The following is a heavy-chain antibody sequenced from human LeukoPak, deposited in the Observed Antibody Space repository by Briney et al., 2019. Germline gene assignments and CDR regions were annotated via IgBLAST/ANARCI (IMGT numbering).Heavy chain of an antibody. CDR2: ISGSGGST. CDR1: GFTFSSYG. V-gene: IGHV3-23*01. CDR3: AKLPTYGSGSSRFDP. D-gene: IGHD3-10*01. Sequence: GGSLRLSCAASGFTFSSYGMSWVRQAPGKGLEWVSAISGSGGSTYYADSVKGRFTISRDNSKNTLYLQMNSLRAEDTAVYYCAKLPTYGSGSSRFDPWGQGTLVTVSS. J-gene: IGHJ5*02.